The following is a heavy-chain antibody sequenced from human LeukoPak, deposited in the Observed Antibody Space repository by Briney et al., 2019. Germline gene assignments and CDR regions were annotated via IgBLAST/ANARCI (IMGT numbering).Heavy chain of an antibody. J-gene: IGHJ4*02. D-gene: IGHD3-10*01. V-gene: IGHV3-30*02. CDR1: GFSFRNYG. Sequence: GGSLRLSCAASGFSFRNYGMYWVRQAPGKGLEWVAFIRYDGSNKYHADSVTGRFTISRDNTKNTLYLQMNSLRPEDTAVYYCAKDRFSGSSGNYPPFYFDYWGQGILVTVSS. CDR3: AKDRFSGSSGNYPPFYFDY. CDR2: IRYDGSNK.